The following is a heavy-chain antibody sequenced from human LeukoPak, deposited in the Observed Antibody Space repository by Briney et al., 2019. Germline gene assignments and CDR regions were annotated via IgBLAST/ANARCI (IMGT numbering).Heavy chain of an antibody. CDR3: ARPGGNSGNDYYYAMDV. J-gene: IGHJ6*02. D-gene: IGHD4-23*01. V-gene: IGHV1-2*02. CDR2: INPNSGGT. Sequence: ASVKVSCKASGYTFTGYYMHWVRQAPGQGLEWMGWINPNSGGTNYAQKFQGRVTMTRDTSISTAYMELSRLRSDDTAVYYCARPGGNSGNDYYYAMDVWGQGTTVTVSS. CDR1: GYTFTGYY.